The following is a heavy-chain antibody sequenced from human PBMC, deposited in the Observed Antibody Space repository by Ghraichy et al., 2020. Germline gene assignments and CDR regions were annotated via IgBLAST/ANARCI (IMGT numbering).Heavy chain of an antibody. CDR1: GASIRSYY. V-gene: IGHV4-59*01. CDR2: IYFSGST. CDR3: ARVGSGWRYWYFDL. D-gene: IGHD6-19*01. J-gene: IGHJ2*01. Sequence: SETLSLTCTVSGASIRSYYWSWIRQPPGRGLEWIGYIYFSGSTDYNPSLKSRVSISMDTSKNQFSLKLNSVSAADTAVYYCARVGSGWRYWYFDLWGHGNLVTVAS.